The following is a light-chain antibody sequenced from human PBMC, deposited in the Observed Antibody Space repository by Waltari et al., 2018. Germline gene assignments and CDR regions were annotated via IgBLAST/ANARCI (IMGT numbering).Light chain of an antibody. CDR3: CSYAGTWL. Sequence: QSALTQPASMSASPGQSLTISCTATNNDVGTYDLVSWYQQHPGRAPKLLFFQGTKRPSEVSGRFSGSKFADTASLTISGLQPEDEADYYCCSYAGTWLFGGGTKVTVL. J-gene: IGLJ3*02. V-gene: IGLV2-23*01. CDR1: NNDVGTYDL. CDR2: QGT.